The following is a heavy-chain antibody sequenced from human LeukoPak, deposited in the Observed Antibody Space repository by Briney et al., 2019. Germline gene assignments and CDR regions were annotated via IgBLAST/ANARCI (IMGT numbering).Heavy chain of an antibody. V-gene: IGHV1-2*02. Sequence: ASVKVSCKASGYTFTGYYMHWVRQAPGQGLEWMGWINPNSGGTNYAQKFQGRVTMTRDTSISTAYMELSRLRSDDTAVHYCARVGGSGSSISFWGQGTLVTVSS. D-gene: IGHD3-10*01. CDR1: GYTFTGYY. J-gene: IGHJ4*02. CDR2: INPNSGGT. CDR3: ARVGGSGSSISF.